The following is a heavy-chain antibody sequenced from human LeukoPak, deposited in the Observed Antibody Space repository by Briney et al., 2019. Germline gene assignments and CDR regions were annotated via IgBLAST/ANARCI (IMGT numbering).Heavy chain of an antibody. CDR1: GGTFSSYA. D-gene: IGHD2-15*01. Sequence: SVKVSCKASGGTFSSYAISWVRQAPGQGLEWMGRIIPIFGTANYTQKFQGRVTITTDESTSTAYMQLSSLRSEDTAVYYCARVRRAEYCSGGSCYNNWFDPWGQGTLVTVSS. CDR2: IIPIFGTA. V-gene: IGHV1-69*05. CDR3: ARVRRAEYCSGGSCYNNWFDP. J-gene: IGHJ5*02.